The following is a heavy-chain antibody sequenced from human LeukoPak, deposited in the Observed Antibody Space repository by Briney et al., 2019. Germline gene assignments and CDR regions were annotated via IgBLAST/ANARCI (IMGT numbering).Heavy chain of an antibody. J-gene: IGHJ6*03. V-gene: IGHV1-18*01. Sequence: ASVKVSCKASGYTFTSYGISWVRQAPGQGLEWMGWISAYNGNTNYAQKFQGRVTITADESTSTAYMELSSLRSEDTAVYYCASRIAAAGGRGYYYYYYMDVWGKGTTVTISS. CDR2: ISAYNGNT. CDR3: ASRIAAAGGRGYYYYYYMDV. D-gene: IGHD6-13*01. CDR1: GYTFTSYG.